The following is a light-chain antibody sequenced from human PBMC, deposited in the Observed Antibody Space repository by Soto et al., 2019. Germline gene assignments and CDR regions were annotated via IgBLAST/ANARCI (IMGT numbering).Light chain of an antibody. CDR3: QHYGGSPPVT. Sequence: EIVLTQSPGTLSLSPGERATLSCRASQSVSSSYLAWYQQKPGLAPRLLIYGASSRATGIPDRFSGSGPGADFNLTISRLEPEDFAVYYCQHYGGSPPVTFGQGTKLEIK. V-gene: IGKV3-20*01. CDR1: QSVSSSY. J-gene: IGKJ2*01. CDR2: GAS.